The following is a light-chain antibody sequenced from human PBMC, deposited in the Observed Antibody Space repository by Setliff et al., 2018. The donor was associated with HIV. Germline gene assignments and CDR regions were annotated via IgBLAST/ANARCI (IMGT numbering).Light chain of an antibody. J-gene: IGLJ1*01. CDR3: SSYTGSNTYV. Sequence: QSVLTQPASVSGSPGQSITISCTGTSSDVSAYKYVSWYQQHPGKAPKLMIYEVTNRPSGVSNRFSGSKSGNTASLTISGLQAEDEADYYCSSYTGSNTYVFGTGTKV. V-gene: IGLV2-14*01. CDR1: SSDVSAYKY. CDR2: EVT.